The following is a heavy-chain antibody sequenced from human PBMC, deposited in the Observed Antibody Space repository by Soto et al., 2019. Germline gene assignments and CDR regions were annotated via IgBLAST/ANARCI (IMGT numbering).Heavy chain of an antibody. CDR2: LGPDGRNT. CDR1: EFSFSRYA. J-gene: IGHJ4*02. CDR3: VKQMTTWTDSFFDF. V-gene: IGHV3-23*01. Sequence: GGSLRLSCVASEFSFSRYAMTWVRQAAGKGLQWVAGLGPDGRNTFYGESVRGRLTISRDNSRNTLYLQMSSLRAEDTAVYFCVKQMTTWTDSFFDFWGQGIQVTVSS. D-gene: IGHD4-17*01.